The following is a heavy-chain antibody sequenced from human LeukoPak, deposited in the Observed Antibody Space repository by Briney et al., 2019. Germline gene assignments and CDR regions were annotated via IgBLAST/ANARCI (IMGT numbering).Heavy chain of an antibody. CDR2: ISGSGGST. V-gene: IGHV3-23*01. CDR1: GVTFSSYA. CDR3: AKVGPGTYYYYYMDV. J-gene: IGHJ6*03. D-gene: IGHD1/OR15-1a*01. Sequence: GGSLRLSCAASGVTFSSYAMSWVRQAPGKGLEWVSAISGSGGSTYYADSVKGRFTISRDNSKNTLYLQMNSLRAEDTAVYYCAKVGPGTYYYYYMDVWGKGTTVTVSS.